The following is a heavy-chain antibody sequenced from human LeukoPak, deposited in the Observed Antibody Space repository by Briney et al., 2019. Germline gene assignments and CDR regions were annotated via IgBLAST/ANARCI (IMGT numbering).Heavy chain of an antibody. CDR2: ISAYNGDT. V-gene: IGHV1-18*01. CDR1: GYRFSSFG. CDR3: ARDSPDGSGTYYNDSPDY. D-gene: IGHD3-10*01. Sequence: ASVKVSCKASGYRFSSFGINWMRQAPGQGLEWMGWISAYNGDTNYAQKLQGRVTMTTDTSTSTAYMDLRSLRSDDTAVYYCARDSPDGSGTYYNDSPDYWGQGTLVTVSS. J-gene: IGHJ4*02.